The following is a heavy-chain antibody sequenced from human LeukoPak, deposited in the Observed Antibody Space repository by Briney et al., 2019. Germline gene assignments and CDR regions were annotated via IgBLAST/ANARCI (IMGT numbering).Heavy chain of an antibody. CDR1: GGSLSSYY. J-gene: IGHJ2*01. V-gene: IGHV4-4*07. Sequence: PSETLSLTCTVSGGSLSSYYWSWVGQPAGRGLEWIGRIYTSGSTSYNPSLKSRVTMSVDTSKSQFSLKLSSVTAADTAVYYCARSPNWYFDLWGRGTLVTVSS. CDR3: ARSPNWYFDL. CDR2: IYTSGST.